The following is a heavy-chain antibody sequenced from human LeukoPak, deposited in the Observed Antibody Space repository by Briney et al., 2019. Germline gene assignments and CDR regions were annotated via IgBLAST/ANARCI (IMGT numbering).Heavy chain of an antibody. D-gene: IGHD1-14*01. CDR3: VSPVFINY. V-gene: IGHV3-64D*06. CDR2: IGSDGDST. J-gene: IGHJ4*01. CDR1: GFTFSSLG. Sequence: GGSLRLSCAASGFTFSSLGMHWVRQAPGKGLEHVSTIGSDGDSTYYADSVKDRFTISRDNSKNALYLQMTSLRPEDSAVYYCVSPVFINYWGQGTLVTVSS.